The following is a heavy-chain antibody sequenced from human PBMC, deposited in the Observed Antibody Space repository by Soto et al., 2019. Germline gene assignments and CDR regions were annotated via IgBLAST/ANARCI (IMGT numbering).Heavy chain of an antibody. CDR2: ISGSGRNT. V-gene: IGHV3-23*01. J-gene: IGHJ4*02. Sequence: PWGSLRLSCATSGFTFISNGIIFCRHAPGKGLDWVSGISGSGRNTYYADSVKGRFTISRDNSKNTLFLQMNSLRVEDTAVYYCAKNGLSDSPSAIDSWGQGTLVTVSS. CDR1: GFTFISNG. D-gene: IGHD2-8*01. CDR3: AKNGLSDSPSAIDS.